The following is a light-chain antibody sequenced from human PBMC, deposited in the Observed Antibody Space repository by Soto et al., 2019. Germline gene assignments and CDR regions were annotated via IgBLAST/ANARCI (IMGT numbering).Light chain of an antibody. Sequence: EIVMTQSPLTLSASPGERAISSCRASQSVGSNIAWYQQKPGQSPRLLVYDASTRATAIPARFSGSASGTDFILTINPLQPEDFAVYYCQQYYQWPSYTFGQGTK. J-gene: IGKJ2*01. CDR1: QSVGSN. CDR3: QQYYQWPSYT. V-gene: IGKV3-15*01. CDR2: DAS.